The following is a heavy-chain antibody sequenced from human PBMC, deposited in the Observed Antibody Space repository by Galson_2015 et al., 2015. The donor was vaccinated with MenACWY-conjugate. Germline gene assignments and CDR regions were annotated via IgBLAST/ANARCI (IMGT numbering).Heavy chain of an antibody. J-gene: IGHJ4*02. Sequence: QSGAEVKKPGASVKVSCKASGYTFTSYGISWVRQAPGQGLEWMGWISAYNGNTNYAQKLQGRVTMTTDTSTSTAYMELRSLRSDDTAVYYCAREVLYDSSGYYHLDYWGQGTLVTVSS. CDR1: GYTFTSYG. V-gene: IGHV1-18*04. CDR3: AREVLYDSSGYYHLDY. CDR2: ISAYNGNT. D-gene: IGHD3-22*01.